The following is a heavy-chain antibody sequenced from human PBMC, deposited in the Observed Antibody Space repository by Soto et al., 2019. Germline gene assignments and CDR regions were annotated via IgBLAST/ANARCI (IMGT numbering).Heavy chain of an antibody. CDR3: ARVPDSIAAAGTPFDY. CDR2: IIPIFGTA. Sequence: QVQLVQSGAEVKKPGSSVKVSCKASGGTFSSYAISWVRQAPGQGLEWMGGIIPIFGTANYAQKFQGRVTMTADESTSTAYMELSSLISEDTAVYYCARVPDSIAAAGTPFDYWGQGTLVTVSS. V-gene: IGHV1-69*01. J-gene: IGHJ4*02. D-gene: IGHD6-13*01. CDR1: GGTFSSYA.